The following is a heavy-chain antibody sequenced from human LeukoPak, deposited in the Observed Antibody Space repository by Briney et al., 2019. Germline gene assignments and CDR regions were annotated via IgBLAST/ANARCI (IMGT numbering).Heavy chain of an antibody. J-gene: IGHJ4*02. V-gene: IGHV1-2*02. D-gene: IGHD3-10*01. CDR1: GYTFTDYY. CDR3: ARDDGSGSYEY. Sequence: ASVKVSCKASGYTFTDYYIHWVRQAPGQGLEWMGWINPSSGDTDSAQEFQGRVTMTSDTSITSAYMELTRLTSDDTAVYYCARDDGSGSYEYWGQGTLVTVSS. CDR2: INPSSGDT.